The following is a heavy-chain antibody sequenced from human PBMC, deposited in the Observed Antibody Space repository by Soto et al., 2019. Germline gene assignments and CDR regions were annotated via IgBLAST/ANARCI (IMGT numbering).Heavy chain of an antibody. J-gene: IGHJ4*02. V-gene: IGHV4-34*01. D-gene: IGHD3-22*01. CDR1: GGSFSGYY. Sequence: PPETLSHTCAVYGGSFSGYYWSWIRQPPGKGLEWIGEINHSGSTNYNPSLKSRDTISVDTSKNQFSLKLSSVTAADTAVYYCARGLGNDSSGYYAYYFDYWGQGTLVTVSS. CDR3: ARGLGNDSSGYYAYYFDY. CDR2: INHSGST.